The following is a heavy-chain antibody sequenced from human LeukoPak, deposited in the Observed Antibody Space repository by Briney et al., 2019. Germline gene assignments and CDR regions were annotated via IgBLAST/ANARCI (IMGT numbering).Heavy chain of an antibody. D-gene: IGHD2-2*01. CDR1: GGTFSSYT. J-gene: IGHJ4*02. Sequence: SVMVSCKASGGTFSSYTISWVRQAPGQGLEWMGRIIPILGIANYAQKFQGRVTITADKSTSTAYMELSSLRSEDTAVYDCASSSDCSSTSCRDYWGQGTLDTVSS. CDR3: ASSSDCSSTSCRDY. V-gene: IGHV1-69*02. CDR2: IIPILGIA.